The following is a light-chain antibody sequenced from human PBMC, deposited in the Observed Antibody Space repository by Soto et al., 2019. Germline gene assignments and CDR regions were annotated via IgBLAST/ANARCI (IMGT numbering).Light chain of an antibody. V-gene: IGLV2-14*01. CDR3: SSYAATSPLV. CDR2: DVT. Sequence: QSALTQPASVSGSPGQSITISCTGTISDIGGYNYVGWYQHHPGKATKLLIYDVTNRPSGVSTRFSGSKSGNTASLTISGLEAEDEDHYYCSSYAATSPLVFGGGTKLTVL. CDR1: ISDIGGYNY. J-gene: IGLJ2*01.